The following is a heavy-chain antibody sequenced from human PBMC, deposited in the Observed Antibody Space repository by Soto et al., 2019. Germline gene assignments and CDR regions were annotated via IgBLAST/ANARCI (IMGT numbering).Heavy chain of an antibody. Sequence: ASVKVSCKASGYTFTGYYMHWVRQAPGQGLEWMGWINPNSGGTNYAQKFQGWVTMTRDTSISTAYMELSRLRSDDTAVYYCARVSRTETLGTHHAGGAFDIWGQGTMVTVSS. CDR1: GYTFTGYY. D-gene: IGHD7-27*01. CDR2: INPNSGGT. CDR3: ARVSRTETLGTHHAGGAFDI. V-gene: IGHV1-2*04. J-gene: IGHJ3*02.